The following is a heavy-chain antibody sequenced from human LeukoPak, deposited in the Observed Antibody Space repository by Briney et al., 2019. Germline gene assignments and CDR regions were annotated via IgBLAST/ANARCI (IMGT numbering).Heavy chain of an antibody. J-gene: IGHJ4*02. V-gene: IGHV1-69*13. CDR2: IIPIFGTA. D-gene: IGHD3-10*01. CDR1: GGTFSSYA. CDR3: AKDSDYYGSGSSVDY. Sequence: ASVKVSCKASGGTFSSYAISWVRQAPGQGLEWMGGIIPIFGTANYAQKFQGRVTITADESTSTAYMELSSLRSEDTAVYYCAKDSDYYGSGSSVDYWGQGTLVTVSS.